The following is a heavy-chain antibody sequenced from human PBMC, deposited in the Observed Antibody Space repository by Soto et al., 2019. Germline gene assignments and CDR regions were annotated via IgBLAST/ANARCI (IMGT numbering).Heavy chain of an antibody. J-gene: IGHJ5*02. CDR2: IYYSGST. Sequence: SETLSLTCTVSGGSISSGDYYWSWIRQPPGKGLEWIGYIYYSGSTYYNPSHKSRVTISVDTSKNQFSLKLSSVTAADTAVYYCARKEATMVRGVISPWGQGTLVTVSS. D-gene: IGHD3-10*01. V-gene: IGHV4-30-4*01. CDR3: ARKEATMVRGVISP. CDR1: GGSISSGDYY.